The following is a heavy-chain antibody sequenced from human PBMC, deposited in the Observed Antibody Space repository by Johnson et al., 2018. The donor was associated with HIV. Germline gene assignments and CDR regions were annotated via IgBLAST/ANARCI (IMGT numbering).Heavy chain of an antibody. CDR2: VNNDGGDT. D-gene: IGHD5-12*01. CDR1: GFTFSTYA. CDR3: ARGGRLHAFDI. J-gene: IGHJ3*02. Sequence: VQLVESGGGVVQPGRSLRLSCAASGFTFSTYAMHWVRQAPGKGLEWVSRVNNDGGDTIYADPVKGRFTISRDNAKNTRFLQMNSLRAEDTAMYFCARGGRLHAFDIWGHGTTVTVSS. V-gene: IGHV3-74*02.